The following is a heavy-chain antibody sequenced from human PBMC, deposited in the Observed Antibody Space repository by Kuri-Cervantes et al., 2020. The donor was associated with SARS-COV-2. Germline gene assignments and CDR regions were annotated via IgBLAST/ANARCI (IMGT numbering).Heavy chain of an antibody. Sequence: ASVKVSCKASGYSFTTYAMHWVRQAPGQSLEWMGWINGVNGDTKYSQKFQDRVTITRDTSASTAYMELSSLRSEDTAVYYCATGMRYDSDGWYYYGMDVWGQGTTVTVSS. J-gene: IGHJ6*02. V-gene: IGHV1-3*01. CDR2: INGVNGDT. D-gene: IGHD3-3*01. CDR3: ATGMRYDSDGWYYYGMDV. CDR1: GYSFTTYA.